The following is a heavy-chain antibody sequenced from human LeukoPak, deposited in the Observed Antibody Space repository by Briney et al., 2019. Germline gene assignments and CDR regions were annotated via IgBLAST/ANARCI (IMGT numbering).Heavy chain of an antibody. CDR1: GGSISSSSYY. Sequence: PSETLSLTCTVSGGSISSSSYYWGWIRQPPGKGLEWIGYIYYSGSTNYNPSLKSRVTISVDTSKNQFSLKLSSVTAADTAVYYCARDDPLYGMDVWGQGTTVTVSS. V-gene: IGHV4-61*01. J-gene: IGHJ6*02. CDR3: ARDDPLYGMDV. CDR2: IYYSGST.